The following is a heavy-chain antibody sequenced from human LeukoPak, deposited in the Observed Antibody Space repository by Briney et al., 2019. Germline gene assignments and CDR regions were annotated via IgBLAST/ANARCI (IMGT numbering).Heavy chain of an antibody. J-gene: IGHJ4*02. CDR1: GFTFSDYY. D-gene: IGHD6-19*01. CDR2: ISTSGSST. CDR3: ARVRGSGWYFFDY. V-gene: IGHV3-11*05. Sequence: PGGSLRLSCAASGFTFSDYYMSWIRQAPGKGPEWVSYISTSGSSTNYADSVKGRFTISRDNAKNSLYLQMDRLRAEDTAVYYCARVRGSGWYFFDYWGQGTLVTVSS.